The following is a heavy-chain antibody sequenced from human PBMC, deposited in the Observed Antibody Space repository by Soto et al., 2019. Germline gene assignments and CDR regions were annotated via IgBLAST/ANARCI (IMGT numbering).Heavy chain of an antibody. J-gene: IGHJ6*02. CDR2: IIPVVGAT. D-gene: IGHD4-17*01. V-gene: IGHV1-69*01. Sequence: QVQLVQSGAEVKKPGSSVKVSCKASGVSFSSYAISWVRQAPGQGLEWMGGIIPVVGATRYAQNFQGRVTITADESTSTAYMELSSLRSDDTAVYYCAIHQKLHNGDVSYYSPMDVWGRGTTVTVSS. CDR1: GVSFSSYA. CDR3: AIHQKLHNGDVSYYSPMDV.